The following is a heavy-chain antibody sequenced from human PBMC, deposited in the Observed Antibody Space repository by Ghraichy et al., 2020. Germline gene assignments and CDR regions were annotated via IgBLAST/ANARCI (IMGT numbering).Heavy chain of an antibody. CDR3: AKGSSTSATYFYSMDV. Sequence: GGSLRLSCAALGFTFDDYAMYWVRQAPGKGLEWVAGISWRSGAIGYADSVKGRFTISRDNAKNSLFLQMDSLRTEDTALYYCAKGSSTSATYFYSMDVWGQGTAVTVSS. V-gene: IGHV3-9*01. CDR2: ISWRSGAI. D-gene: IGHD6-6*01. J-gene: IGHJ6*02. CDR1: GFTFDDYA.